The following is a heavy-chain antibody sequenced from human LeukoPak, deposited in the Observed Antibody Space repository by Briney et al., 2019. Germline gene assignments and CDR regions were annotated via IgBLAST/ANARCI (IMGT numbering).Heavy chain of an antibody. Sequence: SETLSLTCTVSGGSISSYYWSWIRQPPGKGLEWIGYIYYSGSTYYNPSLKSRVTISGERSKNQFSLNLSSVTAADTAVYYCARQAVIIPTGVEGPWFDPWGQGTLVAVSS. V-gene: IGHV4-59*08. D-gene: IGHD1-14*01. J-gene: IGHJ5*02. CDR3: ARQAVIIPTGVEGPWFDP. CDR1: GGSISSYY. CDR2: IYYSGST.